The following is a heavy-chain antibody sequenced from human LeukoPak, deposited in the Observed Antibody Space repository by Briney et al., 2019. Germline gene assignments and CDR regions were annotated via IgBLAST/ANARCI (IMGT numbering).Heavy chain of an antibody. D-gene: IGHD4-23*01. CDR3: ARPQDHGGNVENFDI. CDR1: GYTFTAYY. J-gene: IGHJ3*02. Sequence: ASVNVSCKASGYTFTAYYIHWVRQAPGQGLEWMGWINPNSGGTNYALKFRGRVTMTRDTSISTASMELSRLRSDDTAVYYCARPQDHGGNVENFDIWGQGTMVTVSS. CDR2: INPNSGGT. V-gene: IGHV1-2*02.